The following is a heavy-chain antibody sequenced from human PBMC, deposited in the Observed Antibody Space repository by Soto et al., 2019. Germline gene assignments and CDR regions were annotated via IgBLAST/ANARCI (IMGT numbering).Heavy chain of an antibody. J-gene: IGHJ5*01. D-gene: IGHD6-13*01. CDR3: ARSYSSSWFDS. V-gene: IGHV4-59*08. Sequence: QVQLQESGPGLVKPSETLSLTCTVSGGSISNYYWGWIRQPPGKGLEWIGYIFYSGSTNYNPSLTSRVTISVDTSKNQFSLKLSSVTAADTAVYCWARSYSSSWFDSWGQGTLVTVSS. CDR2: IFYSGST. CDR1: GGSISNYY.